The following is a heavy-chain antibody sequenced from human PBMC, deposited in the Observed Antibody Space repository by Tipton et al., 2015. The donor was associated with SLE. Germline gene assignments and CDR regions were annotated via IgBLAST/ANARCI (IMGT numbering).Heavy chain of an antibody. Sequence: GSLRLSCSASGVTFSSHTMNWVRQAPGRGLEWVSSISGSSSYIFYADSVKGRFAISRDNAKNSLYLQMNNLRAEDTALYYCASRHQGDYDYICGTKFGMDVWGQGTTVSVSS. D-gene: IGHD3-16*01. V-gene: IGHV3-21*03. J-gene: IGHJ6*02. CDR3: ASRHQGDYDYICGTKFGMDV. CDR2: ISGSSSYI. CDR1: GVTFSSHT.